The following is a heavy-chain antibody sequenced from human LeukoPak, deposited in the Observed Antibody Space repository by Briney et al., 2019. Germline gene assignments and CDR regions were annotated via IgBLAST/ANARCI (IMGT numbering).Heavy chain of an antibody. CDR1: GASTSSLY. J-gene: IGHJ4*02. CDR3: ARTARVFDF. Sequence: SETLSLTCTVSGASTSSLYWSWIRQPPGKALECLGYISSNGDTNHNPSLRGRVTLSLDTSNNQFSLRLNSVTAADTAVYFCARTARVFDFWGPGTLVTVSS. CDR2: ISSNGDT. D-gene: IGHD2-21*02. V-gene: IGHV4-59*08.